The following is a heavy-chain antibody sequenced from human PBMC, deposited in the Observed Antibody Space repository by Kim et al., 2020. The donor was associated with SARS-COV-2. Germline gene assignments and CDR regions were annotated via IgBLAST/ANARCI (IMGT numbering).Heavy chain of an antibody. CDR3: AKDWRYQVPPGAFDI. Sequence: DSVKGRFTITRDNSKNTLYLQMSSLRAEDTAVYYCAKDWRYQVPPGAFDIWGQGTMVTVSS. V-gene: IGHV3-30*02. J-gene: IGHJ3*02. D-gene: IGHD2-2*01.